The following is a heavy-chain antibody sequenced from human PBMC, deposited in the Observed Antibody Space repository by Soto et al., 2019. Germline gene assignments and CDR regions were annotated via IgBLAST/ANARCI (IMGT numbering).Heavy chain of an antibody. CDR1: GFTFSSYA. D-gene: IGHD2-15*01. V-gene: IGHV3-23*01. CDR2: VSIGGST. J-gene: IGHJ4*02. Sequence: GGYLRLSCAASGFTFSSYAMGWVRQGPGKGLEWVAVVSIGGSTHYADAVRGRFTIPRDNSKNTLSLQMNSLTAEDTAVYFCAKSRGAGGHFDYWGQGALVTVSA. CDR3: AKSRGAGGHFDY.